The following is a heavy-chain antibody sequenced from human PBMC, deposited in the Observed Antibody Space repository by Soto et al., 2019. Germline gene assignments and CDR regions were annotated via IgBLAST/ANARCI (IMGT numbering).Heavy chain of an antibody. Sequence: QVQLVQSGAEVKKPGASVKVSCKASGYTFTSYYMHWVRQAPGQGLEWMGIINPSGGSTSYAQKFQGRVTMPRDTSTSTVYMELSSLRSEDTAVYYCAPITYSGDAFDIWGQGTMVTVSS. CDR1: GYTFTSYY. J-gene: IGHJ3*02. CDR3: APITYSGDAFDI. V-gene: IGHV1-46*01. D-gene: IGHD2-21*01. CDR2: INPSGGST.